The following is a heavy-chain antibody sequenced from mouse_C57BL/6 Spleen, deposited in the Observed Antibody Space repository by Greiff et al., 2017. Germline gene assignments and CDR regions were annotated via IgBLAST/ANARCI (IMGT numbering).Heavy chain of an antibody. CDR1: GYTFTSYW. D-gene: IGHD1-1*01. Sequence: QVQLQQPGAELVMPGASVKLSCKASGYTFTSYWMHWVKQRPGQGLEWIGEIDPSDSYTNYNQKFKGKSTLTVDKSSSTAYMQLSSLTSEDSAVYYCARRGPGISSWFAYWGQGTLVTVSA. CDR2: IDPSDSYT. J-gene: IGHJ3*01. V-gene: IGHV1-69*01. CDR3: ARRGPGISSWFAY.